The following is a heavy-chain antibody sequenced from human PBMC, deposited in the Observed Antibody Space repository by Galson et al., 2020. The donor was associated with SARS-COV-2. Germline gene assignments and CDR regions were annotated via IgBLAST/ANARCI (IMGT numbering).Heavy chain of an antibody. D-gene: IGHD2-2*01. J-gene: IGHJ4*02. CDR1: GFIFSDYA. Sequence: GESLKISCSASGFIFSDYAMHWVRQAPGKGLEYVSAISSNGATSFYADSVNGRFTMSRDNSKNMFYLQMTALRLEDTAFYYCLSYSSTRQNYWCQGTLVTVSS. CDR2: ISSNGATS. CDR3: LSYSSTRQNY. V-gene: IGHV3-64D*06.